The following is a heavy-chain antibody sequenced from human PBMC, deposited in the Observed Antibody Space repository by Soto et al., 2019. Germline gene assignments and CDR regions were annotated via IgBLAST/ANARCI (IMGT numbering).Heavy chain of an antibody. V-gene: IGHV1-8*01. CDR2: MNPNSGNT. CDR3: AIGSYYDILDGYGLAAYHNCMDV. Sequence: RASVKVSCKASGYTFTSYDINWVRQATGQGLEWMGWMNPNSGNTGYAQKFQGRVTMTRNTSISTAYRELSSLRSEDTAVYYCAIGSYYDILDGYGLAAYHNCMDVLGPGTTGTVS. D-gene: IGHD3-9*01. CDR1: GYTFTSYD. J-gene: IGHJ6*02.